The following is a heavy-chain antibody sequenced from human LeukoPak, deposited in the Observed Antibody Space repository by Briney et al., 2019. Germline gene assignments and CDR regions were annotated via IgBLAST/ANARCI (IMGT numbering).Heavy chain of an antibody. V-gene: IGHV3-23*01. CDR3: AKGGSWLSDAFDI. J-gene: IGHJ3*02. D-gene: IGHD5-12*01. CDR1: GFTFSSSA. Sequence: PGGSLRLSCAASGFTFSSSAMSWVRQVPGKGLEWVSGISASGGSTYYADSVKGRFTISRDNSKNTLYLQMNSLRAEDTAVYYCAKGGSWLSDAFDIWGQGTMVTVSS. CDR2: ISASGGST.